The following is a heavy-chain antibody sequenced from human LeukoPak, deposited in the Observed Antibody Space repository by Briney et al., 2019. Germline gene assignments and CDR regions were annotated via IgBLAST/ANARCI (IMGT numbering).Heavy chain of an antibody. V-gene: IGHV3-49*04. CDR2: IRSNAYGGTT. CDR1: GFRFGDYG. J-gene: IGHJ3*02. CDR3: SRRGVTGTYDAFDI. Sequence: GGSLGLSCTDSGFRFGDYGLALVRQAPGRGLEWVGFIRSNAYGGTTEYGAFAEGRFTISRDDSKSIAYLQMDSLKTEDTAVYFVSRRGVTGTYDAFDIWGQGTLVTVSS. D-gene: IGHD1-1*01.